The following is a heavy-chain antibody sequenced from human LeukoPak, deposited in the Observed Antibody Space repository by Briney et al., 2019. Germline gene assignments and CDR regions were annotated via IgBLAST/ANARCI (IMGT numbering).Heavy chain of an antibody. CDR1: GGSISSHY. CDR2: IYYSGST. J-gene: IGHJ2*01. Sequence: SETLSLTCTVSGGSISSHYWSWIRQPPGKGLEWIGYIYYSGSTNYNPSLKSRVTISVDTSKNQFSLKLSSVTAADTAVYYCARDPRIGDLWSGYSGWYFDLWGRGTLVTVSS. CDR3: ARDPRIGDLWSGYSGWYFDL. D-gene: IGHD3-3*01. V-gene: IGHV4-59*11.